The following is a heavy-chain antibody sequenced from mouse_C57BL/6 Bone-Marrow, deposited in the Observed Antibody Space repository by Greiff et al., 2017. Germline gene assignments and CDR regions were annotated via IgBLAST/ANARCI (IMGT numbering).Heavy chain of an antibody. CDR1: GYAFTNYL. D-gene: IGHD6-1*01. Sequence: QVQLQQSGAELVRPGTSVKVSCKASGYAFTNYLIEWVKQRPGQGLEWIGLINPGSGGTNYNEKFKGKATLTADKSSSTAYMQLSSLTSEDSAVYFCARKPFQYYFDYWGQGTTLTVSS. CDR3: ARKPFQYYFDY. CDR2: INPGSGGT. V-gene: IGHV1-54*01. J-gene: IGHJ2*01.